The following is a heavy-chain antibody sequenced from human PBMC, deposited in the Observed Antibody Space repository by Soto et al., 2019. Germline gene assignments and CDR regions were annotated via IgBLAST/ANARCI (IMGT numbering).Heavy chain of an antibody. CDR3: ARQTDDYGDYSFAY. CDR1: GYTFTGYY. D-gene: IGHD4-17*01. CDR2: INPNSGGT. J-gene: IGHJ4*02. Sequence: GASVKVSCKASGYTFTGYYMHWVRQAPGQGLEWMGWINPNSGGTNYAQKFQGWVTMTRDTSISTAYMELSRLRSDDTAVYYCARQTDDYGDYSFAYWGQGTLVTVSS. V-gene: IGHV1-2*04.